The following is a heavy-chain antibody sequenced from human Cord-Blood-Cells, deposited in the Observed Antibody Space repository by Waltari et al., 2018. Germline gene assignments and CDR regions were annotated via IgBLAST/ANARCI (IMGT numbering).Heavy chain of an antibody. V-gene: IGHV4-39*01. CDR3: AVTVTNWFDP. D-gene: IGHD4-17*01. Sequence: QLQLQESGPGLVKPSETLSLTCTVSGGSISSSSYYWGWIRQPPGKGLEWIGSIYYSGSTNYNPSLKRRFTISVDTSKNQFSLKLSSVTAADTAVYYCAVTVTNWFDPWGQGTLVTVSS. J-gene: IGHJ5*02. CDR2: IYYSGST. CDR1: GGSISSSSYY.